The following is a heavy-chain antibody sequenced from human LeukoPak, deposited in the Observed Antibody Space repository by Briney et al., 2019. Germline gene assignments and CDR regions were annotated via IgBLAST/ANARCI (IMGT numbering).Heavy chain of an antibody. CDR2: ISSNGGST. V-gene: IGHV3-64D*06. CDR1: GFTFSSYA. J-gene: IGHJ1*01. CDR3: VKGGIYCSSTSCYAGTAEYFQH. D-gene: IGHD2-2*01. Sequence: PGGSLRLSCSASGFTFSSYATHWVRQAPGKGLEYVSAISSNGGSTYYADSVKGRFTISRDNSKNTLYLQMSSLRAEDTAVYYCVKGGIYCSSTSCYAGTAEYFQHWGQGTLVTVSS.